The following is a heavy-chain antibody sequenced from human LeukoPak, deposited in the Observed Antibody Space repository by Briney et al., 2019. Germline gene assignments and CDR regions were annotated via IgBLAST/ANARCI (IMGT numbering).Heavy chain of an antibody. CDR3: ARDRQDTAMVTLFDY. V-gene: IGHV3-30-3*01. CDR2: ISYDGSNK. J-gene: IGHJ4*02. D-gene: IGHD5-18*01. CDR1: GFTFSNYW. Sequence: PGGSLRLSCAASGFTFSNYWMHWVRQAPGKGLEWVAVISYDGSNKYYADSVKGRFTISRDNSKNTLYLQMNSLRAEDTAVYYCARDRQDTAMVTLFDYWGQGTLVTVSS.